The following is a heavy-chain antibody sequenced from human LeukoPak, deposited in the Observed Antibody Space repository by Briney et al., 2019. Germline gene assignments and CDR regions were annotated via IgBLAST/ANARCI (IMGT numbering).Heavy chain of an antibody. V-gene: IGHV3-23*01. J-gene: IGHJ4*02. CDR2: ISGSGGST. D-gene: IGHD6-19*01. CDR3: ANLRYSSGWYYFDY. CDR1: GFTFSSYA. Sequence: GGSLRLSCAASGFTFSSYAMSWVRQAPGKGLEWVSAISGSGGSTYYADSVKGRFTISRDNSKNTLYLQMNSLRAEDTAVYYCANLRYSSGWYYFDYWGQGTLVTVSS.